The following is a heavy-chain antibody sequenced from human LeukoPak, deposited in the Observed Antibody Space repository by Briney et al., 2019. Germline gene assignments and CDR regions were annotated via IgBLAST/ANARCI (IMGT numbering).Heavy chain of an antibody. CDR2: IYSGGST. V-gene: IGHV3-53*01. Sequence: PGGSLRLSCAASGFTVSSNYMSWVRQAPGKGLEWVSVIYSGGSTYYADSVKGRFTISRDNSKNTLYLQMNSLRAEDTAVYYCARERWSLRGYFDYWGQGTLVTVSS. D-gene: IGHD3-22*01. J-gene: IGHJ4*02. CDR1: GFTVSSNY. CDR3: ARERWSLRGYFDY.